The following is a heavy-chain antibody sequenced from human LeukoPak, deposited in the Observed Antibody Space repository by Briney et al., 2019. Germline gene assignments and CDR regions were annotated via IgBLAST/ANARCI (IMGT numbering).Heavy chain of an antibody. CDR3: AKDQFWDCSSASCYFHY. D-gene: IGHD2-2*01. CDR2: VSGSGGST. Sequence: GGSLRLSCAASGFTFSNYAMSWVRQAPGKGLAWVSSVSGSGGSTYYADSVKGRFTISRDNSKNTLYLQMNSLRAEDTAVYYCAKDQFWDCSSASCYFHYWGQGTLVTVSS. J-gene: IGHJ4*02. V-gene: IGHV3-23*01. CDR1: GFTFSNYA.